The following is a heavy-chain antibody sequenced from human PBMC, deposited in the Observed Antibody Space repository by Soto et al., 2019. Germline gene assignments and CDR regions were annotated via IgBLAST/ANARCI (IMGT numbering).Heavy chain of an antibody. D-gene: IGHD3-16*02. V-gene: IGHV4-59*08. CDR2: IFSSGST. CDR3: ARLYGLDAFDF. CDR1: GGSISSYY. Sequence: QVQLQESGPGLVKPSETLSLTCTVSGGSISSYYWSWIRQPPGKGLEWIGYIFSSGSTNYNPSLKIRVTISVATSKNQFSLKLSSVTAADTAVYYCARLYGLDAFDFWGQGTMVTVSS. J-gene: IGHJ3*01.